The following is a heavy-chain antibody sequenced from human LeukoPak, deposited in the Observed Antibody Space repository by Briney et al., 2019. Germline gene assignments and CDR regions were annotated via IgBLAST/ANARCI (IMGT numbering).Heavy chain of an antibody. CDR3: ARGRRIAARSGGTFDY. J-gene: IGHJ4*02. V-gene: IGHV1-2*02. CDR2: INPNSGGT. CDR1: GYTFTGYY. Sequence: ASVKVSCKASGYTFTGYYMHWVRQAPGQGLEWMGWINPNSGGTNYAQKFQGRVTMTRDTSISTAYMELSRLRSHDTAVYYCARGRRIAARSGGTFDYWGQGTLVTVSS. D-gene: IGHD6-6*01.